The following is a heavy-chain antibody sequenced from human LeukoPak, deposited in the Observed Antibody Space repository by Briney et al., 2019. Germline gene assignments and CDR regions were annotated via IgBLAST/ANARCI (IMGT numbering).Heavy chain of an antibody. CDR1: GGSISSGNYY. CDR3: GRGPTYQPIDS. J-gene: IGHJ4*02. Sequence: PSETLSLTCTVSGGSISSGNYYWGWIRQPPGKGLDWIASIHYSGTTYYNPSLKSRVTISVDTPKNHFAQKLSLVTAADSAVYCCGRGPTYQPIDSWDQGTLVTVSS. CDR2: IHYSGTT. V-gene: IGHV4-39*02. D-gene: IGHD2-2*01.